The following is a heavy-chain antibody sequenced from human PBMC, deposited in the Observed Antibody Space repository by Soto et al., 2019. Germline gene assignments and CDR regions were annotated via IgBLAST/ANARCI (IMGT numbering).Heavy chain of an antibody. V-gene: IGHV3-74*03. J-gene: IGHJ4*02. CDR1: GFTFSNYW. D-gene: IGHD3-22*01. CDR2: LKSDGSGT. CDR3: VRGDGDYYDGNGYLGRH. Sequence: EVQLVESGGGLVQPGGSLRLSCAVSGFTFSNYWMHWVRQAPGKGLVWVSRLKSDGSGTMYADSVKGRLTISRDNAKKMLYRQMNSLRAADTAVYYCVRGDGDYYDGNGYLGRHWGQGTLVTVSS.